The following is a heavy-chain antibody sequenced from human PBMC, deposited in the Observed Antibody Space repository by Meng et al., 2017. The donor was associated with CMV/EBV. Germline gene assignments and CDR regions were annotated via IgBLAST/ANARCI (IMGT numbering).Heavy chain of an antibody. J-gene: IGHJ3*02. CDR2: IYPGDSDT. CDR1: GYSFTSYW. D-gene: IGHD3-22*01. V-gene: IGHV5-51*01. CDR3: ASQGLNDYYDARMGAFDI. Sequence: GESLKISCKGSGYSFTSYWIGWVRQMPGKGLEWMGIIYPGDSDTRYSPSFQGQVTISADKSISTAYLQWSSLKASDTAMYYCASQGLNDYYDARMGAFDIWGQGTMVTVSS.